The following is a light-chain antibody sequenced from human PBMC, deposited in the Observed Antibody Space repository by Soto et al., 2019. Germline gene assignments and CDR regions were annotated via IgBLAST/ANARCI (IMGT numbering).Light chain of an antibody. J-gene: IGKJ1*01. Sequence: EIVLTQSPGTLSLSPGERATLSCRASQSVDSDYLAWYQQKPGQAPRLLIHAASSRATGIPDRFSGSGSGTGVTLTISRLEAEDFAVYFCHQYGTSPWTFGRGTKVEIK. CDR3: HQYGTSPWT. CDR2: AAS. CDR1: QSVDSDY. V-gene: IGKV3-20*01.